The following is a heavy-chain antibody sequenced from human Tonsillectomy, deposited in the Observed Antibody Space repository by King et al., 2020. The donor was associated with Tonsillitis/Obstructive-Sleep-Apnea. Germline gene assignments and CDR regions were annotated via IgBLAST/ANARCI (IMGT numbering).Heavy chain of an antibody. CDR2: IYPGDSDT. J-gene: IGHJ6*03. CDR1: GYNFTNYW. CDR3: ARRPPVQLERRYYYYYMDV. V-gene: IGHV5-51*01. Sequence: VQLVESGAEVKKPGESLKISCKGSGYNFTNYWIGWVRQMPGKGLEWMGIIYPGDSDTRYSPSFQGQVTISADKSITTAYLQWSSLKASDTAMYYCARRPPVQLERRYYYYYMDVWGKGTTVTVSS. D-gene: IGHD1-1*01.